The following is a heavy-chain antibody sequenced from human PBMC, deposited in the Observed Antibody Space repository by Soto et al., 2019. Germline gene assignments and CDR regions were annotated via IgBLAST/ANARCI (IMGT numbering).Heavy chain of an antibody. J-gene: IGHJ6*02. D-gene: IGHD3-10*01. Sequence: SETLSLTCTVSGGSIISYYWSWIRQPPGKGLEWIGYIYYSGSTNYNPSLKSRVTMSVDTPKNQFSLKLSSVTAADTAVYYCARRGYGPGFPYYYGMDVWGQGTTVTVSS. V-gene: IGHV4-59*01. CDR2: IYYSGST. CDR3: ARRGYGPGFPYYYGMDV. CDR1: GGSIISYY.